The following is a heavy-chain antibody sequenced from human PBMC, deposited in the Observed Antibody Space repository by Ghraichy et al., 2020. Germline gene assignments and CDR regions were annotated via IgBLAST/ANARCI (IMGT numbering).Heavy chain of an antibody. CDR1: GGSISSYY. V-gene: IGHV4-59*01. J-gene: IGHJ6*03. D-gene: IGHD2-15*01. Sequence: SQTLSLTCTVSGGSISSYYWSWIRQPPGKGLEWIGYIYYSGSTNYNPSLKSRVTISVDTSKNQFSLKLSSVTAADTAVYYCARGWSAYYYYYMDVWGKGTTVTVSS. CDR3: ARGWSAYYYYYMDV. CDR2: IYYSGST.